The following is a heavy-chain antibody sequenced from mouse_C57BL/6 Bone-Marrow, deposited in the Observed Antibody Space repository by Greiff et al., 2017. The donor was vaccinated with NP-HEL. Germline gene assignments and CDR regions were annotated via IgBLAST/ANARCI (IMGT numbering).Heavy chain of an antibody. CDR2: IYPGDGDT. CDR1: GYAFSSSW. CDR3: ARNYYGSSDGY. Sequence: QVQLKQSGPELVKPGASVKISCKASGYAFSSSWMNWVKQRPGKGLEWIGRIYPGDGDTNYNGKFKGKAILTEDKSTSTAYMQLSSLTSEDTAVYFCARNYYGSSDGYWGQGTTLTVSS. D-gene: IGHD1-1*01. J-gene: IGHJ2*01. V-gene: IGHV1-82*01.